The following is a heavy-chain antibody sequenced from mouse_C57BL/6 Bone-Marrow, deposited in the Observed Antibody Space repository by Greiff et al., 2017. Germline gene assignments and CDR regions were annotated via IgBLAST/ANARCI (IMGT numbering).Heavy chain of an antibody. V-gene: IGHV1-54*01. J-gene: IGHJ3*01. CDR3: ARDGYGSSYTWFAY. CDR2: INPGSGGT. Sequence: VQLQQSGAELVRPGTSVKVSCKASGYAFTNYLIEWVKQRPGQGLEWIGVINPGSGGTNYNEKFKGKATLTADKSSSTAYMQLSSLTSEDSAVYFCARDGYGSSYTWFAYWGQGTLVTVSA. CDR1: GYAFTNYL. D-gene: IGHD1-1*01.